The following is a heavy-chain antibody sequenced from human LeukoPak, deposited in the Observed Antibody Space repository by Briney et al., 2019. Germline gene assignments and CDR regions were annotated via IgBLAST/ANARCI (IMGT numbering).Heavy chain of an antibody. D-gene: IGHD3-10*01. V-gene: IGHV3-11*01. CDR1: GFTFSDYY. CDR2: ISSSGSTI. J-gene: IGHJ5*02. CDR3: AREAHHYYGSGSYYENWFDP. Sequence: GGSLRLSCAASGFTFSDYYMSWIRQAPGKGLEWVSYISSSGSTIYYADSVKGRFTISRDNAKNSLYLQMSSLRAEDTAVYYCAREAHHYYGSGSYYENWFDPWGQGTLVTVSS.